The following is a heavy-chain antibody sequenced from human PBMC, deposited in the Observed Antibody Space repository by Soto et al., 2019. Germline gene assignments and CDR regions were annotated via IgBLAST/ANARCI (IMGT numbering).Heavy chain of an antibody. D-gene: IGHD6-6*01. CDR1: GGSIISAPYS. J-gene: IGHJ5*02. CDR3: ARADAARIERWFDA. V-gene: IGHV4-31*11. CDR2: IYSSGST. Sequence: QVQLQESGPRLVKPSQTLTLSCAVSGGSIISAPYSWNWIRQSPGRGLEWIGHIYSSGSTYYNPSLKSRVSISVDTSNNQFSLKLTSVTAADTAVYFCARADAARIERWFDAWGQGILVTVSS.